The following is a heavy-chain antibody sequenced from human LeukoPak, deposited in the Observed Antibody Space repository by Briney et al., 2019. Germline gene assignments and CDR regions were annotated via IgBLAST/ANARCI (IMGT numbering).Heavy chain of an antibody. Sequence: GGSLRLSCAASGFTFSSFWMHWVRQAPGKGLVWVSHTNSDGSTTDYADSVRGRFTISRDNAKNFLYLQMNSLTLEDTAFYFCVRGSGFWSGPLDNWGQGTLVTVSS. CDR1: GFTFSSFW. CDR2: TNSDGSTT. J-gene: IGHJ4*02. V-gene: IGHV3-74*01. D-gene: IGHD3-3*01. CDR3: VRGSGFWSGPLDN.